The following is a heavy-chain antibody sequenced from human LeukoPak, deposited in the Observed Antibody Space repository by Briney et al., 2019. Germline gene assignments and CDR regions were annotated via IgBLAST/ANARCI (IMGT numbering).Heavy chain of an antibody. D-gene: IGHD6-13*01. CDR3: ARGYGSSWFYFGY. V-gene: IGHV3-74*01. J-gene: IGHJ4*02. CDR1: GFTFSASW. CDR2: ISADGSSF. Sequence: GGSLRLSCAASGFTFSASWMHWVRRVPGKGLVWVSRISADGSSFSYADSVKGRFATSRDNAKNTVYLQMNSLRAEDTAVYHCARGYGSSWFYFGYWGQGTPITVSS.